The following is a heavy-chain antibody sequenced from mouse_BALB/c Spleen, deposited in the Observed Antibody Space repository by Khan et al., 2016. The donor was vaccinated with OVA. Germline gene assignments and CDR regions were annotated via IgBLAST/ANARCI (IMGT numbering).Heavy chain of an antibody. J-gene: IGHJ4*01. CDR3: ARSTHMFTSVMDY. CDR2: IWSDGKT. Sequence: QVQLKQSGPGLVAPSQSLSITCTVSGFSLTSYGVHWVRQPPGKGLEWLVVIWSDGKTTYNSTPKSRLSISKDNSKCQVFLKMNSLQTDDTAMYYCARSTHMFTSVMDYWSQGTSVTV. V-gene: IGHV2-6*02. CDR1: GFSLTSYG. D-gene: IGHD1-1*01.